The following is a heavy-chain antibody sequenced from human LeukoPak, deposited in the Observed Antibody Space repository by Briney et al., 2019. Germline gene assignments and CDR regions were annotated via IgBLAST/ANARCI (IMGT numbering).Heavy chain of an antibody. Sequence: PGGSLRLSCAASGFTFSSYSMNWVRQAPGKGLEWVSSISSSSSYIYYADSVKGRFTISRDNAKNSLYLQMNSLRAEDTAVYYCARAGDFKGLRFLEWFAGNFDYWGQGTLVTVSS. CDR1: GFTFSSYS. D-gene: IGHD3-3*01. CDR2: ISSSSSYI. CDR3: ARAGDFKGLRFLEWFAGNFDY. J-gene: IGHJ4*02. V-gene: IGHV3-21*01.